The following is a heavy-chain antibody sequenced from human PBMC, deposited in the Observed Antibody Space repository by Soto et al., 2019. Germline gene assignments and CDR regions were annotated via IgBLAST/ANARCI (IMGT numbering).Heavy chain of an antibody. J-gene: IGHJ4*02. D-gene: IGHD1-26*01. CDR2: ISSSSSTI. CDR1: GFTFSSYS. CDR3: ARDAPSGVGATHIDY. Sequence: EVQLVESGEGLVQPGGSLRLSCAASGFTFSSYSMNWVRQAPGKGLEWVSYISSSSSTIYYADSVKGRFTISRDNAKNSLYLQMNSLRDEDTAVYYCARDAPSGVGATHIDYWGQGTLVTVSS. V-gene: IGHV3-48*02.